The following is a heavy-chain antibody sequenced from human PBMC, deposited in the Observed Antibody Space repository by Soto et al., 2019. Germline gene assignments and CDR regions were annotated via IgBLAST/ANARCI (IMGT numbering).Heavy chain of an antibody. CDR3: ANGQQVLLRYYYGLDV. V-gene: IGHV3-53*02. Sequence: EVQLVETGGGLIQPGGSLRLSCADSAFTVSTNYMSWVRQAPGKGLEWVSVIYYDDGSTYYADSVKGRFSISRDSSRNTLYLQMNSLRAEDTAVYYCANGQQVLLRYYYGLDVWGQGTTVTVSS. CDR2: IYYDDGST. J-gene: IGHJ6*02. CDR1: AFTVSTNY. D-gene: IGHD6-13*01.